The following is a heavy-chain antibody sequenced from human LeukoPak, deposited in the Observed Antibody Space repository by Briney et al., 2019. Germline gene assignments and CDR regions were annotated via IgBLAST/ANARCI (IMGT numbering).Heavy chain of an antibody. V-gene: IGHV3-7*01. J-gene: IGHJ3*02. Sequence: DSLKGRFTISKDNAKNFLYLQMNSLRAEDTAIYYCARDRGYDILTGYLNDAFDIWGQGTMVTVSS. D-gene: IGHD3-9*01. CDR3: ARDRGYDILTGYLNDAFDI.